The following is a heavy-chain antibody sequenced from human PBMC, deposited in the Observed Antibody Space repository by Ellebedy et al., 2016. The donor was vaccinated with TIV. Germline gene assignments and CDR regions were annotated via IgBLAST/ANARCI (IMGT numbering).Heavy chain of an antibody. J-gene: IGHJ4*02. CDR1: GGSISNYY. Sequence: SETLSLTXTVSGGSISNYYWNWIRQPPGKGLEWIGDIYYSGSTNYNPSLKSRVAISVDTSKNQFSLKLNSVTAADTAVYYCARAPDAGIAAAALDYWGQGTLVTVSS. CDR3: ARAPDAGIAAAALDY. V-gene: IGHV4-59*01. D-gene: IGHD6-13*01. CDR2: IYYSGST.